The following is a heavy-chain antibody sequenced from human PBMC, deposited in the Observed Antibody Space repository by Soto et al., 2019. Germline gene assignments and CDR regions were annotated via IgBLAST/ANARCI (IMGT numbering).Heavy chain of an antibody. CDR3: VRHAQWIIRAY. J-gene: IGHJ4*02. D-gene: IGHD5-12*01. Sequence: PSETLSLTCTVSGGSISSSSYYWGWIRQPPGKGLEWIGEINHSGSTNYNPSLKSRVTISVDTSKNQFSLKLSSVTAADTAVYYCVRHAQWIIRAYWGQGSLVTVSS. CDR1: GGSISSSSYY. V-gene: IGHV4-39*01. CDR2: INHSGST.